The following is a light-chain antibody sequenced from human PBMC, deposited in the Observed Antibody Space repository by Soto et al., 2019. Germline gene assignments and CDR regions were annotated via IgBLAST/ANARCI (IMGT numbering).Light chain of an antibody. CDR3: CSYTARFTLL. CDR2: DVS. CDR1: SSDVGGYNH. Sequence: QSALTQPRSVSGSPGQSVTISCTGTSSDVGGYNHVSWYQHHPGKAPKLMIYDVSQRPSGVPDRFSGSKSGTTASLTISGLQAEDEADYYCCSYTARFTLLFGGGTQLTVL. J-gene: IGLJ3*02. V-gene: IGLV2-11*01.